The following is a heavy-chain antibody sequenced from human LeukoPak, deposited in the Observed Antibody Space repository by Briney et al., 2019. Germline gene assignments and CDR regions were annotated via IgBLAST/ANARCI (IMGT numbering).Heavy chain of an antibody. V-gene: IGHV4-59*01. J-gene: IGHJ4*02. CDR1: GGSISSYY. CDR2: IYYSGST. Sequence: SETLSLTCTVSGGSISSYYWSWIRQPAGKGLEWIGYIYYSGSTNYNPSLKSRVTISVDTSKNQFSLKLSSVTAADTAVYYCARAPTNFDWSLDYWGQGTLVTVSS. CDR3: ARAPTNFDWSLDY. D-gene: IGHD3-9*01.